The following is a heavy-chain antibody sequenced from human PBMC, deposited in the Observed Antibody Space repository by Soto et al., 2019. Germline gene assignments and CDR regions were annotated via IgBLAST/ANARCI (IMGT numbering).Heavy chain of an antibody. CDR2: IYHSGST. CDR3: ARDPIFYYASSGYGGSYFDY. Sequence: PSETLSLTCAVSGYSITMNYWSWIRQPPGKGLEWIGYIYHSGSTYYNPSLKSRVSISIDTSQNQFSLKLTSLTAADTAVYYCARDPIFYYASSGYGGSYFDYWGQGSRVTVSS. V-gene: IGHV4-30-4*01. D-gene: IGHD3-22*01. CDR1: GYSITMNY. J-gene: IGHJ4*02.